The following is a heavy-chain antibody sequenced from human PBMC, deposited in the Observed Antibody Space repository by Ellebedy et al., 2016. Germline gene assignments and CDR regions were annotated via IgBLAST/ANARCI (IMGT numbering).Heavy chain of an antibody. V-gene: IGHV3-21*04. D-gene: IGHD1-26*01. J-gene: IGHJ4*02. CDR3: ARGLQLATTMLDY. Sequence: GESLKISXAASGFNFSSYSMTWVRQAPGKGLEWVSSIIGTGIYIYYADSVKGRFTISRDNDKNYLYLQMSSLSAEDTAFYYCARGLQLATTMLDYWGRGALVTVSS. CDR2: IIGTGIYI. CDR1: GFNFSSYS.